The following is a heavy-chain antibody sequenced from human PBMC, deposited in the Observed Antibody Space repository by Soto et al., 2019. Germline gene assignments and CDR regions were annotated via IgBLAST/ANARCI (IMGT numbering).Heavy chain of an antibody. J-gene: IGHJ5*02. V-gene: IGHV1-18*04. CDR1: GYTFTSYV. Sequence: ASVKVSCKASGYTFTSYVISWVLQAPGQGLEWMGWISAYNGNTNYAQKLQGRVTMTTDTSTSTAYMELRSLRSDDTAVYYCARLYSSGWSDDPWGQGNLVTASS. D-gene: IGHD6-19*01. CDR3: ARLYSSGWSDDP. CDR2: ISAYNGNT.